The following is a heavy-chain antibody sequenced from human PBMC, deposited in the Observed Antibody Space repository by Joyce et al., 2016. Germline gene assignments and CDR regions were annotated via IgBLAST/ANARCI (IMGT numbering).Heavy chain of an antibody. CDR1: GGTFSRHA. J-gene: IGHJ4*02. CDR3: AKAGLRYIDWSLDY. CDR2: IIPICETR. D-gene: IGHD3-9*01. Sequence: QVQLVQSGAEVKKPGSSVKVSCKASGGTFSRHAIAWVRQAPGTGIDLMGGIIPICETRSYAQKFQGRVTVTADESTSTAYMELSSLRSEDTAVYYCAKAGLRYIDWSLDYWGQGTLVTVSS. V-gene: IGHV1-69*01.